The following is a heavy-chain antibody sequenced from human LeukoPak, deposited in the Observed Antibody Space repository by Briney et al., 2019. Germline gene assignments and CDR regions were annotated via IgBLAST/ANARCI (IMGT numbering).Heavy chain of an antibody. CDR1: GGSISSSSYY. D-gene: IGHD3-10*01. V-gene: IGHV4-39*01. CDR3: ARYGSGSYRDY. CDR2: IYYSGST. J-gene: IGHJ4*02. Sequence: SSETLSLTCTVSGGSISSSSYYWGWIRQPPGKGLEWIGSIYYSGSTYYNPSLKSRVTISVDTSKNQFSLKLSSVTAADTAVYYCARYGSGSYRDYWGQGTLVTVSS.